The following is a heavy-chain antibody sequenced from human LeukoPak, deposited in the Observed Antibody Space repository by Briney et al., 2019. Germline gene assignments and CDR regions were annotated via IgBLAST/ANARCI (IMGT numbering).Heavy chain of an antibody. Sequence: SETLSLTCTVSGGSISSYYWSWIRQPPGKGLEWIGYIYYSGSTNYNPSLKSRVTISVDTSKNQFSLKLSSVTAADTAVYYCARGLSSIFGVASSYFDYWGQGTLVTVSS. CDR3: ARGLSSIFGVASSYFDY. J-gene: IGHJ4*02. D-gene: IGHD3-3*01. V-gene: IGHV4-59*01. CDR1: GGSISSYY. CDR2: IYYSGST.